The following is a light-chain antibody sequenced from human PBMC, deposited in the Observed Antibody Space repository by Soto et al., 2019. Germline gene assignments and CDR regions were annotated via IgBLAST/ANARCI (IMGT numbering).Light chain of an antibody. CDR1: QSVNSN. J-gene: IGKJ4*01. CDR3: RQYASWPLT. Sequence: ETVMTQSPATLSVSPGERATLSCRASQSVNSNLAWYQQESGQPPRLLVFGASTRATGVPARFSGSGSGTEFTLTISGLQSEDFAVYFCRQYASWPLTFGGGTKVEIX. V-gene: IGKV3-15*01. CDR2: GAS.